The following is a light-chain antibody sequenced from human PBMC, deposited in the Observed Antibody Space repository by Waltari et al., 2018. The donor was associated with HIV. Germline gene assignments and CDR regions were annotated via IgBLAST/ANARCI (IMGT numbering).Light chain of an antibody. V-gene: IGKV3-15*01. CDR1: QSVNSN. Sequence: EILLTQSPATLYVSAGERATLSCRASQSVNSNLAWYQQKPGQTHRLLIYGTSTRATDIPARFSGSGSGTEFTLTISSLQSEDFAVYYCHHYNNWRETFGQGTKVEIK. J-gene: IGKJ1*01. CDR3: HHYNNWRET. CDR2: GTS.